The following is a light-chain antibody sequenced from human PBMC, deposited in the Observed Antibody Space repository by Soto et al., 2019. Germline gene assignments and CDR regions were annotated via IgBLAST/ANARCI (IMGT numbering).Light chain of an antibody. CDR2: DVS. J-gene: IGLJ1*01. Sequence: QSVLTQPASVSGSPGQSITISCTGTSSDVGGYNYVSWYQQHPGKAPKLMIYDVSNRPSGVSNRFSGSKSGNTASLTISGHQAEDEADYYCSSYTSSSTYVFGIGTKVTVL. CDR1: SSDVGGYNY. V-gene: IGLV2-14*03. CDR3: SSYTSSSTYV.